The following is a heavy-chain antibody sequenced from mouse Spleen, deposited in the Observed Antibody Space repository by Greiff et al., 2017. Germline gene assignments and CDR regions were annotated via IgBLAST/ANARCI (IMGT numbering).Heavy chain of an antibody. V-gene: IGHV5-9-3*01. CDR2: ISSGGGNT. Sequence: EVQRVESGGGLVKLGGSLKLSCAASGFTFSSYAMSWVRQTPEKRLEWVATISSGGGNTYYPDSVKGRFTISRDNAKNTLYLQMSSLKSEDTAMYYCARDYGSSLFAYWGQGTLVTVSA. J-gene: IGHJ3*01. CDR3: ARDYGSSLFAY. D-gene: IGHD1-1*01. CDR1: GFTFSSYA.